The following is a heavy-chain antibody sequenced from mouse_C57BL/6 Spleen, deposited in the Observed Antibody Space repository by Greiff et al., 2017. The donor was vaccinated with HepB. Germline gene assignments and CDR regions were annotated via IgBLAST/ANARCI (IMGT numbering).Heavy chain of an antibody. J-gene: IGHJ2*01. Sequence: VESGGGLVKPGGSLKLSCAASGFTFSDYGMHWVRQAPEKGLEWVAYISSGSSTIYYADTVKGRFTISRDNAKNTLFLQMTSLRSEDTAMYYCARELLYFDYWGQGTTLTVSS. CDR2: ISSGSSTI. V-gene: IGHV5-17*01. CDR1: GFTFSDYG. D-gene: IGHD1-1*01. CDR3: ARELLYFDY.